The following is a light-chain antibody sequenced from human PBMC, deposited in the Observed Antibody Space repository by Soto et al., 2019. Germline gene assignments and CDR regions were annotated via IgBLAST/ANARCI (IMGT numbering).Light chain of an antibody. CDR2: GAS. Sequence: EIVLTQSPGTLSLSPGERATLSCGASQSFTSNYLAWYQQKPGQAPRLLIYGASNRATGIPDRFSGSGSGTDFTLTISRLEPEDFAVYYWHQYGSSTRTFGQETKVDIK. V-gene: IGKV3-20*01. CDR1: QSFTSNY. J-gene: IGKJ1*01. CDR3: HQYGSSTRT.